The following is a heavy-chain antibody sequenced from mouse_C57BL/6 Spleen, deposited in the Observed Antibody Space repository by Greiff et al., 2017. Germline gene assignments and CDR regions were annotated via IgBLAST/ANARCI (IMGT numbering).Heavy chain of an antibody. CDR2: IYPGNGDT. D-gene: IGHD2-1*01. Sequence: LQESGAELVRPGASVKMSCKASGYTFPSYNMHWVKQTPRQGLEWIGAIYPGNGDTSYNEKFKGKATLTVDKSSSTAYMQLSSLTSDDSAVYFCASTGGNSYYFDDWGQGTTLTVSS. CDR1: GYTFPSYN. V-gene: IGHV1-12*01. CDR3: ASTGGNSYYFDD. J-gene: IGHJ2*01.